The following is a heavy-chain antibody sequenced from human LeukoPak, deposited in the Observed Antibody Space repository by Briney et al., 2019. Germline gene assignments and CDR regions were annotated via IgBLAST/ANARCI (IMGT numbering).Heavy chain of an antibody. Sequence: GGSLRLSCAASGFTFSSHEMNWVRQAPGKGLEWVSYISSSGSTIYYADSVKGRFTISRDNAKNSLYLQMNSLRAEDTAVYYCARTTTIFGVVISFDYWGQGTLVTVSS. CDR2: ISSSGSTI. V-gene: IGHV3-48*03. CDR3: ARTTTIFGVVISFDY. CDR1: GFTFSSHE. D-gene: IGHD3-3*01. J-gene: IGHJ4*02.